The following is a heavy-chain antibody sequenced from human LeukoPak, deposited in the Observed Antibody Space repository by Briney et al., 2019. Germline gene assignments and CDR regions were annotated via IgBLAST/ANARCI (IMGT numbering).Heavy chain of an antibody. J-gene: IGHJ3*02. CDR3: ARGSGYYADDAFDI. Sequence: GGSLRLSYAASGFTFSSYAMHWVRQAPGKGLEWVAVISYDGSNKYYAGSVKGRFTISRDNSKNTLYLQMNSLRAEDTAVYYCARGSGYYADDAFDIWGQGTMVTVSS. V-gene: IGHV3-30-3*01. D-gene: IGHD3-22*01. CDR2: ISYDGSNK. CDR1: GFTFSSYA.